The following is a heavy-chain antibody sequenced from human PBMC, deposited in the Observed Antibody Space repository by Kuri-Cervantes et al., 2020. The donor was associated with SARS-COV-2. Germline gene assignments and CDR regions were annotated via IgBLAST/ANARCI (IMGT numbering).Heavy chain of an antibody. CDR3: ARGIYYDFWSGLLGDLFHYYYMDV. CDR2: IGTAGDT. CDR1: GFTFSSYD. V-gene: IGHV3-13*01. J-gene: IGHJ6*03. D-gene: IGHD3-3*01. Sequence: ETLSLTCAACGFTFSSYDMHWVRQATGKGLEWVSAIGTAGDTYYPDSVKGRFTISRDNSKNTLYLQMNSLRAEDTAVYYCARGIYYDFWSGLLGDLFHYYYMDVWGKGTTVTVSS.